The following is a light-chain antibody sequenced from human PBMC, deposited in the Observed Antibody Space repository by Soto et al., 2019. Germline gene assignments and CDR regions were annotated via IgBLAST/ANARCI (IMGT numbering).Light chain of an antibody. CDR3: QQYNNWPRWT. V-gene: IGKV3-15*01. Sequence: EILMTQSPATLSVSPGERATLSCRASESVAGHLAWYQQKPGQAPRLLIHGASIRATGIPVSFSGCGSGTEFTLTISSLQSEDFAVYYCQQYNNWPRWTFGQGTKVDIK. CDR2: GAS. J-gene: IGKJ1*01. CDR1: ESVAGH.